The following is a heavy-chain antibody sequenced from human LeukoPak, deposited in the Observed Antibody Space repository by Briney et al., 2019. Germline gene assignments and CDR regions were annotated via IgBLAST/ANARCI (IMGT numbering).Heavy chain of an antibody. CDR3: ARATPNRNYYDSSGYLDY. V-gene: IGHV3-66*01. CDR2: IYGGGTT. Sequence: SGGSLRLSCAASGFTFSSYEMNWVRQAPGKGLEWVSVIYGGGTTYYADSVKGRFTISRDNSKNTLFLQMNSLRVDDTAVYYCARATPNRNYYDSSGYLDYWGQGTLVTVSS. D-gene: IGHD3-22*01. CDR1: GFTFSSYE. J-gene: IGHJ4*02.